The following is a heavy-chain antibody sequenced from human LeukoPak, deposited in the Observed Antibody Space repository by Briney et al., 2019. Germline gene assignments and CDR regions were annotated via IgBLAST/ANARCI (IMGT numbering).Heavy chain of an antibody. Sequence: PGGSLRLSCAASGFTFSSYAISWVRQAPGQGLEWMGGIIPIFGTANYAQKFQGRVTITADESTSTAYMELSSLRSEDTAVYYCASSSGWYYAFDIWGQGTMVTVSS. D-gene: IGHD6-19*01. V-gene: IGHV1-69*01. CDR3: ASSSGWYYAFDI. CDR2: IIPIFGTA. J-gene: IGHJ3*02. CDR1: GFTFSSYA.